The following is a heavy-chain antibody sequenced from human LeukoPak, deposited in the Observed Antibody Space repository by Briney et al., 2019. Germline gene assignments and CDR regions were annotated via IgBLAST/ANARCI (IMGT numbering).Heavy chain of an antibody. V-gene: IGHV3-7*04. CDR2: IKQDGGAK. J-gene: IGHJ4*02. CDR1: GFTFTSYW. CDR3: ARGINYYGTSFIDY. Sequence: GGSLRLSCAASGFTFTSYWMSWVRQAPGKGLEWVANIKQDGGAKYYVDSVKGRFTISRDNAKNSLYLQMNSLRAEDTAVYYCARGINYYGTSFIDYWGQGTLVTVSS. D-gene: IGHD3-22*01.